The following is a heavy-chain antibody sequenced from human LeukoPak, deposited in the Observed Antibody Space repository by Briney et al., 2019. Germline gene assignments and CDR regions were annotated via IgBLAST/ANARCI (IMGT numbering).Heavy chain of an antibody. V-gene: IGHV4-31*03. CDR2: IYYSGST. D-gene: IGHD3-10*01. Sequence: SETLSLTCTVSGGSISSGGYYWSWIRQHPGKGLEWIGYIYYSGSTYYNPSLKSRVTISVDTSKNQFSLKLSSVTAADTAVYYWANYGSGSYRFDPWGQGTLVTGSS. J-gene: IGHJ5*02. CDR3: ANYGSGSYRFDP. CDR1: GGSISSGGYY.